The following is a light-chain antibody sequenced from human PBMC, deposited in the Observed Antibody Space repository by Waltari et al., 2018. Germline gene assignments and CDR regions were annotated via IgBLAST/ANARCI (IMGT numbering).Light chain of an antibody. CDR2: DVS. V-gene: IGLV2-11*01. Sequence: QSALTQPRSVSGSPGQSVTISCTGTSSDVGGYTYVSWYHQHPGKAPKRMIYDVSKRPSGVPDRFSGSKSGNTASLTISGLQAEDEADYYCCSYAGSYIYVVFGGGTKLTVL. CDR1: SSDVGGYTY. CDR3: CSYAGSYIYVV. J-gene: IGLJ2*01.